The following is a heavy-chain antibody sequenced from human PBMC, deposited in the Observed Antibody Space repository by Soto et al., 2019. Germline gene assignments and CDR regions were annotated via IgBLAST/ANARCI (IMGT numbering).Heavy chain of an antibody. V-gene: IGHV1-69*06. J-gene: IGHJ6*02. CDR2: IIPIFDTA. Sequence: SVKVSCKASGGTFSSYAISWVRQAPGQGLEWMGGIIPIFDTANYAQKFQGRVTITADKSTSTAYMELSSLRSEDTAVYYCARDNCSSTSCRRFYYYYYGMDVWGQGTTGTVSS. CDR1: GGTFSSYA. D-gene: IGHD2-2*01. CDR3: ARDNCSSTSCRRFYYYYYGMDV.